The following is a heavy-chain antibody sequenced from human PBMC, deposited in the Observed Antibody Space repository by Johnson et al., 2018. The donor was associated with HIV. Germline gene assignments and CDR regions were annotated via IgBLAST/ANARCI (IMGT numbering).Heavy chain of an antibody. Sequence: QVQLVESGGGLVQPGGSLRLSCAASGFTFSSYWMSWVRQAPGKGLEWVAVISYDGTNKYYADSLKGRFTISRDNSKNTLYLQMNSLRAEDTAVYYCAKDAYCSGGRCYGFGAFDIWGQGTMVTVSS. J-gene: IGHJ3*02. D-gene: IGHD2-15*01. CDR3: AKDAYCSGGRCYGFGAFDI. CDR2: ISYDGTNK. V-gene: IGHV3-30*18. CDR1: GFTFSSYW.